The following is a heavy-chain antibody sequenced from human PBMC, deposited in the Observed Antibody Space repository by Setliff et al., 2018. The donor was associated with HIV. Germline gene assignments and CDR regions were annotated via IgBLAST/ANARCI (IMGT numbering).Heavy chain of an antibody. D-gene: IGHD1-26*01. V-gene: IGHV4-59*11. CDR1: GYSTSSHY. CDR2: IFSSGST. J-gene: IGHJ4*02. Sequence: SETLSLTCTVSGYSTSSHYWSWIRQPPGKELEWIGYIFSSGSTTYNPSLKSRVTISIDTSKNQFSLKVSSVTAADTAVYYCARGWEWGAPLDYWGQGTLVT. CDR3: ARGWEWGAPLDY.